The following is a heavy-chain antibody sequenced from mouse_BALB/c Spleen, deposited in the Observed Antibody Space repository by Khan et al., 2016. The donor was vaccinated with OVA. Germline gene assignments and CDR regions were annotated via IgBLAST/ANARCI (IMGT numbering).Heavy chain of an antibody. CDR1: GYTFSNYW. CDR2: ILPGTGST. V-gene: IGHV1-9*01. J-gene: IGHJ2*01. CDR3: TRPYYADY. Sequence: QVRLQQPGAELMKPGASVKISCKATGYTFSNYWIEWVKQRPGHGLEWIGEILPGTGSTKYNEKFKGKATFTSETSSNTAYMQLGSLTSEDYAVYYCTRPYYADYWGQGTTLTVSS. D-gene: IGHD2-10*01.